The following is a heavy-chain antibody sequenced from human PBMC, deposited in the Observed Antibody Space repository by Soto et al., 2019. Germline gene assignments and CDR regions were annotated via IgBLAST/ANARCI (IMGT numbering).Heavy chain of an antibody. V-gene: IGHV3-23*01. J-gene: IGHJ4*02. Sequence: EVQLLESGGGLVQPGGSLRLSCAASGFTFSSYAMNWVRQAPGKGLEWVSVISGSGDSTYYADSVKGRFTISRDNYKNTLYVQMNSLSAEDTAVYYCARRSSSWYFDYWGQGTLVTVSS. CDR1: GFTFSSYA. CDR3: ARRSSSWYFDY. CDR2: ISGSGDST. D-gene: IGHD6-13*01.